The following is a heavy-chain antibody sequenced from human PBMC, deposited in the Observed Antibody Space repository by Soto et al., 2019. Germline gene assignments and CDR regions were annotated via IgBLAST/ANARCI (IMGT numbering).Heavy chain of an antibody. CDR1: GFTFSSYG. D-gene: IGHD4-17*01. J-gene: IGHJ4*02. V-gene: IGHV3-33*01. CDR2: IWYDGSNK. Sequence: QVQLVESGGGVVQPGRSLRLSCAASGFTFSSYGMHWVRQAPGKGLEWVAVIWYDGSNKYYADSVKGRFTISRDNSKNTLYLQMNSPRAEDTAVYYCARDYGGNPGSFDYWGQGTLVTVSS. CDR3: ARDYGGNPGSFDY.